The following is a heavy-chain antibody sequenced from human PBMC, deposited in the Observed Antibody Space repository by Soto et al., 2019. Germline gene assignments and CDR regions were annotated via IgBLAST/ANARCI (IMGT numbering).Heavy chain of an antibody. CDR1: GHTFTGHH. D-gene: IGHD2-21*02. J-gene: IGHJ4*02. CDR2: IDLDIGNT. CDR3: ALEPTGTAGFDY. V-gene: IGHV1-2*02. Sequence: QVQMVQSGADVKKPGASVKVSCKASGHTFTGHHMHWVRQAPGQGLEWMGLIDLDIGNTKYAQKFRGRVTSTSDTSITTAYMELRGLRSDDTAVYYCALEPTGTAGFDYWGQGTLVTVSS.